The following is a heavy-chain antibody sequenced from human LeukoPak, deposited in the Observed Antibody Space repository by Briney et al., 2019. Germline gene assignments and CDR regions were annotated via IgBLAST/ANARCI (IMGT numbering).Heavy chain of an antibody. Sequence: GGSLRLSCAASGFTFSSYWMSWVRQAPGKGLEWVANIKQDGSEKYYVDSVKGRFTISRDNAKNSLYLQMNSLRTEGTAVYYCVGCSSTSCYSRFDYWGQGTLVTVSS. J-gene: IGHJ4*02. V-gene: IGHV3-7*01. CDR3: VGCSSTSCYSRFDY. CDR2: IKQDGSEK. CDR1: GFTFSSYW. D-gene: IGHD2-2*02.